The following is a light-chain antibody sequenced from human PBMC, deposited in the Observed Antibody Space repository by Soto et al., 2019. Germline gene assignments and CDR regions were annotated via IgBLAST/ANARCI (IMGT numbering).Light chain of an antibody. CDR1: QNISSSH. CDR3: HQFGSSPQP. V-gene: IGKV3-20*01. CDR2: GPS. J-gene: IGKJ1*01. Sequence: EIVLTQSPGTLPLSPGERATLSCRASQNISSSHIAWYQQKPGQAPRLLIYGPSGRATGIPDRFSGSGSGTDFSLSITGLEPEDFAVYYCHQFGSSPQPFGHGTKVEVK.